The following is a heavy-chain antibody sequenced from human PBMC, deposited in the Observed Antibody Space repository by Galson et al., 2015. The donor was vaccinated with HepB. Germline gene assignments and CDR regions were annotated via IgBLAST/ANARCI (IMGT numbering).Heavy chain of an antibody. D-gene: IGHD3-10*01. V-gene: IGHV4-4*02. CDR3: ARAKEGRGYFDY. Sequence: ETLSLTCAVSGDSISNDRWWSWVRPPPGEGLEWIGEAYHSGGTNYRPSLKSRVTISVDKSKNQFSLKLTSVTAADTAVYYCARAKEGRGYFDYWGQGTLVTVSS. J-gene: IGHJ4*02. CDR1: GDSISNDRW. CDR2: AYHSGGT.